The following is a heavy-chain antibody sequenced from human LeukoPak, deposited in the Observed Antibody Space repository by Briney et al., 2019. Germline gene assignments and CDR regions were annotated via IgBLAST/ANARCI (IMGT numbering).Heavy chain of an antibody. Sequence: GGSLRLSCAASGFTFSSCAMSWVRQAPGKGLEWVSTISGSGGSTYYADSVKGRFTISRDNSKNTLYLQMNSLRAEDTAVYYCANHFALSSYFYYMDVWGKGTTVTVSS. D-gene: IGHD3-3*02. J-gene: IGHJ6*03. CDR3: ANHFALSSYFYYMDV. V-gene: IGHV3-23*01. CDR1: GFTFSSCA. CDR2: ISGSGGST.